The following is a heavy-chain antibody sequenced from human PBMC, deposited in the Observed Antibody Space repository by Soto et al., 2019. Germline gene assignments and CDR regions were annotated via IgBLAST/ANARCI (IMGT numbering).Heavy chain of an antibody. D-gene: IGHD3-22*01. Sequence: ASVKVSCKASGYTFTSYYMHWVRQAPGQGLEWMGIINPSGGSTSYAQKFQGRVTMTRDTSTSTVYMELSSLRSEDTAVYYCARDGYYYDSSGYYSFDEWGQGTLVTVSS. CDR3: ARDGYYYDSSGYYSFDE. V-gene: IGHV1-46*01. J-gene: IGHJ4*02. CDR1: GYTFTSYY. CDR2: INPSGGST.